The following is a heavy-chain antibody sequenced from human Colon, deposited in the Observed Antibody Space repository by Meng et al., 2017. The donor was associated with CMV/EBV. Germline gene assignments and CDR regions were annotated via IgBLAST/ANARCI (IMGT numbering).Heavy chain of an antibody. CDR2: MYSNGAR. CDR1: GFTVSSNY. CDR3: ARETSSPAIYYYYGMDV. J-gene: IGHJ6*02. Sequence: GESLKISCAASGFTVSSNYMTWVRQAPGKGLEWVSIMYSNGARYYADSVKGRFTISRDNSKNTLYLQMYNLRAEDTAVYYCARETSSPAIYYYYGMDVWGQGTTVTVSS. D-gene: IGHD2-2*01. V-gene: IGHV3-53*01.